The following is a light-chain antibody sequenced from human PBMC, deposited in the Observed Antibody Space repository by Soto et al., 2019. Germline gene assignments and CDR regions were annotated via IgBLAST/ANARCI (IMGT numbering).Light chain of an antibody. J-gene: IGKJ4*01. CDR2: DAS. CDR1: QSVISS. V-gene: IGKV3-11*01. CDR3: QQRSNWPAT. Sequence: ETVLTQSPATLSLSAGDRATLSCRASQSVISSLAWYQHKPDQAPRLLIYDASKRATGVPARFSGSGSGTDFTLTINSLEPEDFAVYYCQQRSNWPATFGGGTKVESK.